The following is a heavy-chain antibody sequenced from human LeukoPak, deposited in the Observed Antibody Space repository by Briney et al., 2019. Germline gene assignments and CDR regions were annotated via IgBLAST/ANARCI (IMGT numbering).Heavy chain of an antibody. CDR2: IYITGST. CDR3: ARGGDSSGYYDAFDI. Sequence: SETLSLTCTVSGGSITSYYWSWIRQSAGKGLEWIGRIYITGSTTYNPSLKSRVTMSLDTSKNQFSLKLSSVTAADTAVYYCARGGDSSGYYDAFDIWGQGTMVTVSS. V-gene: IGHV4-4*07. D-gene: IGHD3-22*01. J-gene: IGHJ3*02. CDR1: GGSITSYY.